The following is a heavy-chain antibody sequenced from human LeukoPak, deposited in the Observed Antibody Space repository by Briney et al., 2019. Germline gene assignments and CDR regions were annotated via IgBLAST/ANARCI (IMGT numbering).Heavy chain of an antibody. CDR2: INHSGST. D-gene: IGHD6-13*01. CDR3: ARARHSSSWLRSWSYYFDY. J-gene: IGHJ4*02. Sequence: SETLSLTCAVYGGSFSGYYWSWIRQPPGKGLEWIGEINHSGSTNYNPSLKSRVTISVDTSKNQFSLKLSSVTAADTAVYYCARARHSSSWLRSWSYYFDYWGQGTLVTVSS. V-gene: IGHV4-34*01. CDR1: GGSFSGYY.